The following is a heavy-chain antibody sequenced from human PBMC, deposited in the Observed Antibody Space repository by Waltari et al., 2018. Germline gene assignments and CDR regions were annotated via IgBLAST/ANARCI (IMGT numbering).Heavy chain of an antibody. D-gene: IGHD3-16*01. J-gene: IGHJ4*02. Sequence: QVQLVQSGSELKKPGASVKVSCKASGYIFTNYAMNWVRQAPGQGLEWMGWINTTTGNPTDAQGFRGRFVFPLDTTVSTASLQISSLKAEDTAVYYCARGIQLWGRGSWYFDNWGQGTLVTVSS. CDR2: INTTTGNP. CDR3: ARGIQLWGRGSWYFDN. V-gene: IGHV7-4-1*02. CDR1: GYIFTNYA.